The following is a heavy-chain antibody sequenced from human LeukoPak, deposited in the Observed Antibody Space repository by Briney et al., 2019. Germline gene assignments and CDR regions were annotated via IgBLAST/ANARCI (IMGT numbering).Heavy chain of an antibody. Sequence: GGSLRPSCSASQFTFSNYAMYWVRQAPGKGLEYVSAIGGDGGSTHYADSVKGRFTISRDNSKNTLYLQMNSLRAEDTAVYYCAKDGFDYYDSSGYYYFNYWGQGTLVTVSS. V-gene: IGHV3-64*04. D-gene: IGHD3-22*01. CDR3: AKDGFDYYDSSGYYYFNY. CDR1: QFTFSNYA. CDR2: IGGDGGST. J-gene: IGHJ4*02.